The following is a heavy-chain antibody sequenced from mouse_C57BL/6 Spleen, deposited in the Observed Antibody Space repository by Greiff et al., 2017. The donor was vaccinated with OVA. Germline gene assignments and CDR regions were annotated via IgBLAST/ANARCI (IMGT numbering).Heavy chain of an antibody. Sequence: LQQPGAELVKPGASVKMSCKASGYTFTSYWITWVKQRPGQGLEWIGDIYPGSGSTNYNEKFKSKATLTVDTSSSTAYMQLSSLTSEDSAVYYCAREGASYYSNYYAMDYWGQGTSVTVSS. V-gene: IGHV1-55*01. CDR2: IYPGSGST. CDR1: GYTFTSYW. CDR3: AREGASYYSNYYAMDY. J-gene: IGHJ4*01. D-gene: IGHD2-5*01.